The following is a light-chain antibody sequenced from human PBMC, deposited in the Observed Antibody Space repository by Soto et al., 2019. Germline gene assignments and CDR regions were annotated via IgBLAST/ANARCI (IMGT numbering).Light chain of an antibody. Sequence: EIVMTQSPATLSLSPGGRATLCCRASQTIDNTLAWYQRKPGQAPRLLIYDASTRATGVPARFSGSGSGTDFTLTISRLEPEDFAVYYCQQYGSAWTFGQGTKVDIK. CDR1: QTIDNT. V-gene: IGKV3-15*01. CDR3: QQYGSAWT. J-gene: IGKJ1*01. CDR2: DAS.